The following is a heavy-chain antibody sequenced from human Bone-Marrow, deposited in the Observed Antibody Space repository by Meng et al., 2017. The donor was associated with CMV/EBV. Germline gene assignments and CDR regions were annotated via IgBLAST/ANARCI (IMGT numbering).Heavy chain of an antibody. V-gene: IGHV5-51*01. Sequence: KVSCKGSGYSFTSYWIGWVRQMPGKGLEWMGIIYPGGSDTRYSPSFQGQVTISADKSISTAYLQWSSLKASDTAMYYCARTGYSSGWYGGYWGQGTLVTVSS. CDR1: GYSFTSYW. J-gene: IGHJ4*02. D-gene: IGHD6-19*01. CDR3: ARTGYSSGWYGGY. CDR2: IYPGGSDT.